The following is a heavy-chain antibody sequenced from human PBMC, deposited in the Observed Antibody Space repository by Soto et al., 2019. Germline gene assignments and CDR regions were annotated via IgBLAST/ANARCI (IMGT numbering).Heavy chain of an antibody. CDR1: GFTFSSYA. Sequence: PGGSLRLSCAASGFTFSSYAMSRVRQAPGKGLEWVSAISGSGGSTYYADSVKGRFTISRDNSKNTLYLQMNSLRAEDTAVYYCAKTKYYYDSSGPMDVWGQGTTVTVSS. CDR3: AKTKYYYDSSGPMDV. J-gene: IGHJ6*02. CDR2: ISGSGGST. V-gene: IGHV3-23*01. D-gene: IGHD3-22*01.